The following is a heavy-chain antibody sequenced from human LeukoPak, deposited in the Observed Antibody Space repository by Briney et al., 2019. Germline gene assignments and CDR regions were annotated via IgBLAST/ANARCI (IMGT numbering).Heavy chain of an antibody. CDR1: GGTFSSHA. CDR3: ARSGTDIVATIIDY. J-gene: IGHJ4*02. D-gene: IGHD5-12*01. V-gene: IGHV1-69*13. CDR2: IIPIFGTA. Sequence: SVKVSCKASGGTFSSHAISWVRQAPGQGLEWMGGIIPIFGTAKYAQKFQGRVTITADESTSTAYMELSSLRSEDTAVYYCARSGTDIVATIIDYWGQGTLVTVSS.